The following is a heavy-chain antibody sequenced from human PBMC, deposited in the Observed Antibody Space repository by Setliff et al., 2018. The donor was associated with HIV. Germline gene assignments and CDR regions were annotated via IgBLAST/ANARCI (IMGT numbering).Heavy chain of an antibody. D-gene: IGHD7-27*01. CDR3: ARDLPELTGRSFDP. CDR1: GYSIGTAYY. Sequence: SETLSLTCAVSGYSIGTAYYWGWIRQPPGKGLEWIGSVYHSGTTYYNPSLKSRLSMSIDTSKNHFSLRLTSVTAADTAVYYCARDLPELTGRSFDPWGQGIQVTVPS. CDR2: VYHSGTT. V-gene: IGHV4-38-2*01. J-gene: IGHJ5*02.